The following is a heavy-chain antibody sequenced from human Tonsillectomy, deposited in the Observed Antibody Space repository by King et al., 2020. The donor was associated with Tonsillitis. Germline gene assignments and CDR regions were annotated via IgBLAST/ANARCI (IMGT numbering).Heavy chain of an antibody. CDR2: INPNSGGT. Sequence: QLVQSGAEVKKPGASVKVSCKASGYTFTGYYMHWVRQAPGQGLEWMGWINPNSGGTNYAQKFQGRVTMTRDTSISTAYMELSRLRSDDTAVYYCARYCSGGSCYYNWFDPWGQGTLVTVSS. V-gene: IGHV1-2*02. J-gene: IGHJ5*02. CDR3: ARYCSGGSCYYNWFDP. CDR1: GYTFTGYY. D-gene: IGHD2-15*01.